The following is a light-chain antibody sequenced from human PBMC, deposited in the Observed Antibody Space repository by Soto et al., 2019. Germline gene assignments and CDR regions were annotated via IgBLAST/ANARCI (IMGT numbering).Light chain of an antibody. CDR1: QRISSW. V-gene: IGKV1-5*03. J-gene: IGKJ1*01. CDR2: EAS. Sequence: DIQMTQSPSTLSASVGDRVTITCRASQRISSWLAWYQHKPGKAPRLLIYEASTLESGVPSRFSGSRSGTEFTLTISSLQPEDCATYYCQEYDSYSRTFGQGTKVQI. CDR3: QEYDSYSRT.